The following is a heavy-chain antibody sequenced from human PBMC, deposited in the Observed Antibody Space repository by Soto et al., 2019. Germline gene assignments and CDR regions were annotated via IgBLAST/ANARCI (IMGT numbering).Heavy chain of an antibody. CDR2: INPSGGST. CDR3: ASSRGWLDAFDI. Sequence: GASVKVSCKASGYTCTSYYMHWVRQAPGQGLEWMGIINPSGGSTSYAQKFQGRVTMTRDTSTSTVYMELSSLRSEVTAVYYCASSRGWLDAFDIWGQGTMVTVSS. J-gene: IGHJ3*02. V-gene: IGHV1-46*03. CDR1: GYTCTSYY. D-gene: IGHD6-19*01.